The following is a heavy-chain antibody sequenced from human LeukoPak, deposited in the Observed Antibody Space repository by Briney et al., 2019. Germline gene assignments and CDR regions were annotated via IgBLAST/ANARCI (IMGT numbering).Heavy chain of an antibody. CDR1: GGSISSSSYY. J-gene: IGHJ4*02. D-gene: IGHD3-16*02. V-gene: IGHV4-39*01. CDR3: ARYVYVWGSYRHDY. CDR2: IYYSGST. Sequence: PSETLSLTCTVSGGSISSSSYYWGWIRQPPGKGLEWIGSIYYSGSTYYNPSLKSRVTISVDTSKNQFSLKLSSVTAADTAVYYCARYVYVWGSYRHDYWGQGTLVTVSS.